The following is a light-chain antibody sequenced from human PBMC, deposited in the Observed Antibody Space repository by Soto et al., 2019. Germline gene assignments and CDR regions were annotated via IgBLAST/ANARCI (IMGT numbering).Light chain of an antibody. J-gene: IGKJ1*01. CDR2: DAS. CDR1: QSISSW. CDR3: QQYNNYWT. V-gene: IGKV1-5*01. Sequence: DIQMTHSPSTLSASVGDIVTITCRASQSISSWLAWYQQKPGKAPKLLIYDASSLESGVPSRFSGSGSATEFTLTISSLQPDDFATYYCQQYNNYWTFGQGTKVDIK.